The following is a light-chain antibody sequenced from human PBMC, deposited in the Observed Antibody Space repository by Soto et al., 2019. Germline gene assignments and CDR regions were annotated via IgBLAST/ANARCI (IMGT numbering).Light chain of an antibody. CDR2: EVS. J-gene: IGLJ2*01. V-gene: IGLV2-8*01. Sequence: QSVLTQPPSAYGSPGQSVTISCTGTSSDVGGYNYVSWYRQHPGKAPKLMTYEVSKRPSGVPDRFSGSKSGNTASLTVSGLQAEDEADYYCSSYAGSNGVIFGGGTTLTVL. CDR3: SSYAGSNGVI. CDR1: SSDVGGYNY.